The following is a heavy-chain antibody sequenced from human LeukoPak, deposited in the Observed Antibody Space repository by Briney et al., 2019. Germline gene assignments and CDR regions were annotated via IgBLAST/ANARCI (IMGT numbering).Heavy chain of an antibody. CDR2: INHSGST. J-gene: IGHJ6*02. D-gene: IGHD5-12*01. V-gene: IGHV4-34*01. CDR1: GGSFSGYY. Sequence: SETLSLTCAVYGGSFSGYYWSWIRQPPGKGLEWIGEINHSGSTNYNPSLKSRVTISVDTSKNQFSLKLSSVTAADTAVYYCARGRARGPFSRYYYGMDVWGQGTTVTVSS. CDR3: ARGRARGPFSRYYYGMDV.